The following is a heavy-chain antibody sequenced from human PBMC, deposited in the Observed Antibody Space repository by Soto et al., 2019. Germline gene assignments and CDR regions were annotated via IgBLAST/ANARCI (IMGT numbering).Heavy chain of an antibody. CDR3: ARAQLGESIAAAADY. V-gene: IGHV3-23*01. CDR2: FSGTGGST. Sequence: EVQLLESGGNLVQPGGSLRLSCAASGFTFSSYAMSWVRQAPGKGLEWVSAFSGTGGSTYYADSVKGRFTISRDNSKNTLYLQMNSLRAEDTAVYYCARAQLGESIAAAADYWGQGTLVTVSS. J-gene: IGHJ4*02. CDR1: GFTFSSYA. D-gene: IGHD6-13*01.